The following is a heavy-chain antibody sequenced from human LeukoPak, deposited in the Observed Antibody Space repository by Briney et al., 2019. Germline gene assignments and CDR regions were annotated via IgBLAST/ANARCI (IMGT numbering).Heavy chain of an antibody. Sequence: GASVKVSCKASGYTFTGYYMHWVRQAPGQGLEWMGWINPNSGGTNYAQKFQGRVTMTRDTSISTAYMELSRLRSDDTAVYYCARGYFDWLERHNWFDPWGQGTLVTVSS. V-gene: IGHV1-2*02. CDR2: INPNSGGT. CDR1: GYTFTGYY. D-gene: IGHD3-9*01. CDR3: ARGYFDWLERHNWFDP. J-gene: IGHJ5*02.